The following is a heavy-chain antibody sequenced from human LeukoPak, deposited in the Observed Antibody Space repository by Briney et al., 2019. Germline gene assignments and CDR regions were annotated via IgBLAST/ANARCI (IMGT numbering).Heavy chain of an antibody. V-gene: IGHV3-23*01. CDR2: ISGSGGST. J-gene: IGHJ4*02. CDR3: AKQDRIAAAGGPFDY. Sequence: PGGSLRLSCAASGFTFSSYAMSWVRHAPGKRLEWVSAISGSGGSTYYADSGKGRFTISRDNSKNTLYLQMNSLRAEATAVYYCAKQDRIAAAGGPFDYWGQGTLVTVSS. CDR1: GFTFSSYA. D-gene: IGHD6-13*01.